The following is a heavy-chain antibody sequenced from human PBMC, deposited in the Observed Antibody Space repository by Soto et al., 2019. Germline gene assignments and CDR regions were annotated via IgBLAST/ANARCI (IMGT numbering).Heavy chain of an antibody. D-gene: IGHD2-15*01. CDR1: GFTFSSYA. J-gene: IGHJ4*02. V-gene: IGHV3-23*01. CDR3: AQDHSAVVAAVFDY. Sequence: EVQLLESGGGLVQPGGSLRLSCAASGFTFSSYAMSWVRQAPGKGLEWVSAISGSGGSTYYADSVKGRFTISRDNSKNPLYLQMNSMGAEDTAVYYCAQDHSAVVAAVFDYWGQGTLVTVSS. CDR2: ISGSGGST.